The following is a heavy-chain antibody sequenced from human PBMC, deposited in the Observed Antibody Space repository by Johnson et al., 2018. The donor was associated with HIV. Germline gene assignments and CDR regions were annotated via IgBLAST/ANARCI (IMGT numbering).Heavy chain of an antibody. CDR2: ISYDGNNK. D-gene: IGHD3-22*01. Sequence: QVQLVESGGGVVQPGRSLRLSCAASGFTFSSYAMHWVRQAPGKGLEWVAVISYDGNNKYYADSVKGRFTISRDNAKNSLYLEMNSLRAEDTALYYCARATYYYDTSGYLTRPRAFDVWGLGTMVTVSS. CDR3: ARATYYYDTSGYLTRPRAFDV. CDR1: GFTFSSYA. V-gene: IGHV3-30*04. J-gene: IGHJ3*01.